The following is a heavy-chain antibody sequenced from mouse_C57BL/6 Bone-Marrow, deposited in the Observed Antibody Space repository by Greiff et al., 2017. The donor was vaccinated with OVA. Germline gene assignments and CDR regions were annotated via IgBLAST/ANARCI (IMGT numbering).Heavy chain of an antibody. CDR3: ARRDCYGPLCYAMDY. V-gene: IGHV1-55*01. D-gene: IGHD1-1*02. J-gene: IGHJ4*01. CDR1: GYTFTSYW. CDR2: IYPGSGRT. Sequence: QVQLQQSGAELVKPGASVKMSCKASGYTFTSYWITWVKQRPGQGLEWIGDIYPGSGRTNSNEQFKSKATLTVATSYSTAYMQLSSLTSEDSAVYYCARRDCYGPLCYAMDYWGQGTSVTVSS.